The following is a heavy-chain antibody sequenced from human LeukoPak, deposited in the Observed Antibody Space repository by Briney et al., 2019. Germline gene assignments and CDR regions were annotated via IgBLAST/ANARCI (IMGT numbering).Heavy chain of an antibody. V-gene: IGHV3-21*01. CDR1: GFTFSSYS. J-gene: IGHJ3*02. D-gene: IGHD7-27*01. CDR2: ISSSSSYI. Sequence: PGGSLRLSCAASGFTFSSYSMNWVRQAPGKGLEWVSSISSSSSYIYYADSVEGRFTISRDNAKNSLYLQMNSLRAEDTAVYYCAREGMMGMSFDIWGQGTMVTVSS. CDR3: AREGMMGMSFDI.